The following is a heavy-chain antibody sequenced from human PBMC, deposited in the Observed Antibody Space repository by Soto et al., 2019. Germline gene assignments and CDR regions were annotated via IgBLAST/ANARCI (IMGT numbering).Heavy chain of an antibody. CDR1: GDSISINNW. Sequence: QVQLQESGPGLVKPSGTLSLTCAVSGDSISINNWWSWVRQPPGKGLEWIGEIHHSGSTNYNPSLKSRVTISVDKSKTQFSLKLSSVTAADTALYYCARDRGGSYNWYFDLWGRGTLVTVSS. CDR2: IHHSGST. J-gene: IGHJ2*01. D-gene: IGHD1-26*01. CDR3: ARDRGGSYNWYFDL. V-gene: IGHV4-4*02.